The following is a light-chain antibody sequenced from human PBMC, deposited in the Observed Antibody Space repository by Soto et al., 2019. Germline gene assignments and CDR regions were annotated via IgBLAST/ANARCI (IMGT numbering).Light chain of an antibody. J-gene: IGKJ1*01. Sequence: EIVLTQSPGTLSLSPGERATLSCRGSHSVSSSYLAWYQQKPGQAPRLLIYGASSRATGIPDRFSGSGSGTDFTLTISRLEPEDFAVYYCQQYGSSRWTFGQGTKVDIK. CDR2: GAS. CDR3: QQYGSSRWT. CDR1: HSVSSSY. V-gene: IGKV3-20*01.